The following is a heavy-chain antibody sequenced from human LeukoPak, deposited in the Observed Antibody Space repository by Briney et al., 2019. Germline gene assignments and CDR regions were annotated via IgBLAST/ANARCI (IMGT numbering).Heavy chain of an antibody. Sequence: ETLSLTCAVYGGSFSGYYWSWIRQPPGKGLEWIGEINHSGSTNYNPSLKSRVTISVDTSKNQFSLKLSSVTAADTAVYYCARVGGGGYCSGGSCYAGLYNWFDPWGQGTLVTVSS. D-gene: IGHD2-15*01. CDR1: GGSFSGYY. J-gene: IGHJ5*02. V-gene: IGHV4-34*01. CDR2: INHSGST. CDR3: ARVGGGGYCSGGSCYAGLYNWFDP.